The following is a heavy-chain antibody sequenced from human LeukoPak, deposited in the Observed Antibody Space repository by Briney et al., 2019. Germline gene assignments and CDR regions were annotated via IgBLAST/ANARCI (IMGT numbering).Heavy chain of an antibody. Sequence: GRSLRLSCAASGFTFSSYGMHWVRQAPGKGLEWMAVISSDGSNKYYVDSVKGRVTISRDNSKNTLYLQMNSLRAEDTAVYYCAKDHVYDSSGHYYMFGSWGQGTLVTVSS. V-gene: IGHV3-30*18. J-gene: IGHJ4*02. D-gene: IGHD3-22*01. CDR3: AKDHVYDSSGHYYMFGS. CDR2: ISSDGSNK. CDR1: GFTFSSYG.